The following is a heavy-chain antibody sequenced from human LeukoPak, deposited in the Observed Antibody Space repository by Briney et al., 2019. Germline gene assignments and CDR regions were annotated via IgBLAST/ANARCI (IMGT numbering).Heavy chain of an antibody. D-gene: IGHD6-13*01. Sequence: GGSLRLSCAASGFTVSRNYMSWVRQTPGKGLEWVSILYFDDYTLYTDSVKGRFTISRHNSKNTLYLQMNSLRAEDTAVYYCARARAAAFYGMDVWGQGTTVTVSS. J-gene: IGHJ6*02. CDR1: GFTVSRNY. CDR3: ARARAAAFYGMDV. CDR2: LYFDDYT. V-gene: IGHV3-53*04.